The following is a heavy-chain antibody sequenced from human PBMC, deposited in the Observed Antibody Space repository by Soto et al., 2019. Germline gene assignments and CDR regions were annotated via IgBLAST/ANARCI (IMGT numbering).Heavy chain of an antibody. V-gene: IGHV4-34*02. D-gene: IGHD2-2*01. Sequence: QVQLQQWGAGLLKPSETLSLTCAVHGGSFSDYYWNWIRQPPGKGLEWIGDINHSGSAKYNPSLNSRVTFSLDTFKNEFSLKLSSVTVADTAVYYCARGPRTVVLPGALSFFDNWGQGTLVTVSP. CDR2: INHSGSA. J-gene: IGHJ4*02. CDR1: GGSFSDYY. CDR3: ARGPRTVVLPGALSFFDN.